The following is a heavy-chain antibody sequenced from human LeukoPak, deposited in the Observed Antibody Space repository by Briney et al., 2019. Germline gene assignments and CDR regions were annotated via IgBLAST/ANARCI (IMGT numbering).Heavy chain of an antibody. V-gene: IGHV4-31*03. J-gene: IGHJ4*02. CDR1: GGSISSSSYY. CDR2: IYYSGST. CDR3: ARYRGGFDY. Sequence: PSETLSLTCTVSGGSISSSSYYWGWIRQPPGKGLEWIGYIYYSGSTYYNPSLKSRVTISVDTSKNQFSLKLSSVTAADTAVYYCARYRGGFDYWGQGTLVTVSS. D-gene: IGHD4-23*01.